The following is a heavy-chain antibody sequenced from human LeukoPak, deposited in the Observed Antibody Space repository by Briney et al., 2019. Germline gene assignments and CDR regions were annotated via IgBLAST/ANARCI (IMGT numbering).Heavy chain of an antibody. CDR1: GFTFRNYA. J-gene: IGHJ4*02. CDR2: ISSSDANT. Sequence: GGSLRLSCAASGFTFRNYAMYWVRQAPGKGLEWVSAISSSDANTYYADSVKGRFTISRDNSKNTLYLQMNSLRAEDTALYYCAVREPIGYWGQGTLVTVSS. D-gene: IGHD1-14*01. V-gene: IGHV3-23*01. CDR3: AVREPIGY.